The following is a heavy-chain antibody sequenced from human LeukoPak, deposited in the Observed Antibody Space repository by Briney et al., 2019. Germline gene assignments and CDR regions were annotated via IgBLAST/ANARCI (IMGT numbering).Heavy chain of an antibody. Sequence: GGALRLSCAASGFTISSYGMHWVRQAQATGVEGVAVIWYDGSNKYYAESVKGRFTISRDNSKNTLYLQMNSLRVDDTAVYYCARDTPPGAAAGSNYFDYWGQGTLVTVSS. CDR3: ARDTPPGAAAGSNYFDY. D-gene: IGHD6-13*01. J-gene: IGHJ4*02. CDR2: IWYDGSNK. CDR1: GFTISSYG. V-gene: IGHV3-33*01.